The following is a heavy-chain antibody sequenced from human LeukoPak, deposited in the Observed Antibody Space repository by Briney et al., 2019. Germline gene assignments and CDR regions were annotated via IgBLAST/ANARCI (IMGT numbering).Heavy chain of an antibody. CDR2: IKQDGREK. Sequence: GGTLRLSCAASGFTFSSYWMSWVRQAPGKGREWVANIKQDGREKYYVDSVLVRFTISRDNAKNPLYLQMNTLRAEDTAVYYCARMSTSSWYVCDYWGQGTLVTVSS. CDR1: GFTFSSYW. V-gene: IGHV3-7*01. CDR3: ARMSTSSWYVCDY. D-gene: IGHD6-13*01. J-gene: IGHJ4*02.